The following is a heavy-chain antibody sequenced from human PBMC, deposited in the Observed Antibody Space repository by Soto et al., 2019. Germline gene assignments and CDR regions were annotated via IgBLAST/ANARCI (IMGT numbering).Heavy chain of an antibody. CDR3: ARDGAPYSSPPDY. Sequence: GGSLRLSCAAAGFTFSPYSMNWVRQAPGKGLEWISYISTGSRLMYYADSVKGRFTISRDDAKNSVFLQINSLRDEDTAVYYCARDGAPYSSPPDYWGQGTLVTVSS. CDR1: GFTFSPYS. J-gene: IGHJ4*01. CDR2: ISTGSRLM. D-gene: IGHD6-13*01. V-gene: IGHV3-48*02.